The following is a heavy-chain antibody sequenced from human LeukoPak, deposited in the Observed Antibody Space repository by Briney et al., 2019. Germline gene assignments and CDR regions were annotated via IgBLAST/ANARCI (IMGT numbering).Heavy chain of an antibody. CDR1: GGSISTYY. D-gene: IGHD1-26*01. CDR2: IYTSGST. Sequence: SETLSLTCTVSGGSISTYYWSWIRQAAGKGLDWIGRIYTSGSTNYNPSLKSRVTMSVDTSKNQFSLKLNSVTAADTAVYYCARDPGVGATTLGAFDIWGQGTMVTVSS. V-gene: IGHV4-4*07. J-gene: IGHJ3*02. CDR3: ARDPGVGATTLGAFDI.